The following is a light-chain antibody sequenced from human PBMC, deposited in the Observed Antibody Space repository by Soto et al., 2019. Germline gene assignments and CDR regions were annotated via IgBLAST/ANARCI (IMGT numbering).Light chain of an antibody. CDR3: CSYAGSSTFV. CDR2: EGS. Sequence: QSVLTQPASVSGSPGQSITISCTGTSSDVGSYNLVSWYQQHPGKAPKLMIYEGSKRPSGVSNRSSGSKSGNTASLTISGLQAEDEADYYCCSYAGSSTFVFGGGTKVTVL. CDR1: SSDVGSYNL. J-gene: IGLJ2*01. V-gene: IGLV2-23*03.